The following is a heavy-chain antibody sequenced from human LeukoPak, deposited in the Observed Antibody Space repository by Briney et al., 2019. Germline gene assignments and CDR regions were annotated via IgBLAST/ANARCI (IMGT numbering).Heavy chain of an antibody. V-gene: IGHV4-34*10. Sequence: SETLSLTCAVSGESLSGHYWSWIRQPPGEGLEWIGEVSHSGITYYNPSLKSRVTMSVDTSKNQFSLKLSSVTAADTAVYYCARDGSGVLYGLDVWGPGTPVTVSS. J-gene: IGHJ6*02. CDR2: VSHSGIT. CDR1: GESLSGHY. D-gene: IGHD3-10*01. CDR3: ARDGSGVLYGLDV.